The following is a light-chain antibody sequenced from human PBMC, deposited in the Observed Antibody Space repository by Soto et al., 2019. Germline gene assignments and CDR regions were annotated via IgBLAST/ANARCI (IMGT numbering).Light chain of an antibody. CDR3: QQRSNWPWT. J-gene: IGKJ1*01. V-gene: IGKV3-11*01. Sequence: EIVLTQSPATLSLSPGERATLSCRASQSVRSNLAWYQQKPGQAPRHLIYDASNRATGIPGRFSGSGSGTDFTLTISNLEPEDFAVYYCQQRSNWPWTFGQGAKVEIK. CDR1: QSVRSN. CDR2: DAS.